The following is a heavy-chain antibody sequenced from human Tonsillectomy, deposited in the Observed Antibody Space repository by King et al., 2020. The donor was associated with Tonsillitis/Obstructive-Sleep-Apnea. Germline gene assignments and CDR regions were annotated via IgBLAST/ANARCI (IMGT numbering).Heavy chain of an antibody. J-gene: IGHJ4*02. CDR2: MSYDGSNK. V-gene: IGHV3-30*18. D-gene: IGHD3-10*01. Sequence: VQLVESGGGVVQPGRSLRLSCAASGFTFSSYGMHWVRQAPGKGLEWVAVMSYDGSNKYYADSVKGRFTISRDNSKNTLYLQMNSLRAEDTAVYYCAKERENYYGSGSYYIGPDYWGQGTLVTVSS. CDR1: GFTFSSYG. CDR3: AKERENYYGSGSYYIGPDY.